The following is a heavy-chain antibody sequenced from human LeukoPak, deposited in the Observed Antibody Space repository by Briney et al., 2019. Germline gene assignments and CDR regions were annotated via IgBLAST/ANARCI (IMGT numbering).Heavy chain of an antibody. CDR2: IYYSGST. V-gene: IGHV4-59*01. CDR3: ARVLGAVAGTHYYYYYMDV. D-gene: IGHD6-19*01. CDR1: GGSISSYY. Sequence: KPSETLSLTCTVSGGSISSYYWNWIRQPPGKGLEWIGYIYYSGSTNYNPSLKSRVTISLDTSKNQFSLNLTSVTAADTAVYYCARVLGAVAGTHYYYYYMDVWGKGTTVTVYS. J-gene: IGHJ6*03.